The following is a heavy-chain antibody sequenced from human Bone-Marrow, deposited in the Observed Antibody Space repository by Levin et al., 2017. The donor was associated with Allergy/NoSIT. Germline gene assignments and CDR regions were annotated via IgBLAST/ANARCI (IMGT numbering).Heavy chain of an antibody. J-gene: IGHJ4*02. CDR1: GFTFSSYS. V-gene: IGHV3-48*01. D-gene: IGHD6-13*01. CDR2: ISSSSSTI. CDR3: ARDSSWYSFDY. Sequence: GESLKISCAASGFTFSSYSMNWVRQAPGKGLEWVSYISSSSSTIYYADSVKGRFTISRDNAKNSLYLQMNSLRAEDTAVYYCARDSSWYSFDYWGQGTLVTVSS.